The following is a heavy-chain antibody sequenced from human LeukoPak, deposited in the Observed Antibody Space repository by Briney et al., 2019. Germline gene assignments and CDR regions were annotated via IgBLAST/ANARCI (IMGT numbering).Heavy chain of an antibody. CDR2: VYYSGST. CDR1: GGSVSSYY. Sequence: PSETLSLTCTVSGGSVSSYYWSWMRQSPGKGLEWIGYVYYSGSTNYNPALKSRVTISLDTSENQFSPKLSSVTAADTAVYYCAREANSPTARYWYFDLWGRGTQVTVSS. J-gene: IGHJ2*01. D-gene: IGHD2-21*01. CDR3: AREANSPTARYWYFDL. V-gene: IGHV4-59*02.